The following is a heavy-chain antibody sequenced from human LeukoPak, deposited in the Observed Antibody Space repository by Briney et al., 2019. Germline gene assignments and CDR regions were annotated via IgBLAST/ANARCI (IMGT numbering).Heavy chain of an antibody. CDR2: IGTSSGTI. CDR1: GFTFSSYI. Sequence: GGSLRLSCAASGFTFSSYIMNWIRQAPGKGLEWVSYIGTSSGTIYYADSVKGRFTISRDNAKNSLCLHMNSLRAEDTAVYFCARDENYSFDYWGQGTLVTVSS. CDR3: ARDENYSFDY. J-gene: IGHJ4*02. V-gene: IGHV3-48*01.